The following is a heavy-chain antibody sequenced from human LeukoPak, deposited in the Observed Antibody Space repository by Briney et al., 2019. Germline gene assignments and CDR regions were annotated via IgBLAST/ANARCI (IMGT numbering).Heavy chain of an antibody. D-gene: IGHD3-10*01. Sequence: SETLSLTCTVSGYSISSGYYWGWIRQPPGKGLEWIGSIYHSGSTYYNPSLKSRVTISVDTSKNQFSLKLSPVTAADTAVYYCARGDGWFGEFRWGQGTLVTVSS. CDR2: IYHSGST. CDR3: ARGDGWFGEFR. V-gene: IGHV4-38-2*02. CDR1: GYSISSGYY. J-gene: IGHJ4*02.